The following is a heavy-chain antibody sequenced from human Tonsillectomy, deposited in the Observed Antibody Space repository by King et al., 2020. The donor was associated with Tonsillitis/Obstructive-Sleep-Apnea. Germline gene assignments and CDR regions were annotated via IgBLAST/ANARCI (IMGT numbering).Heavy chain of an antibody. V-gene: IGHV5-51*01. CDR1: GYGFTSYW. D-gene: IGHD2-2*01. CDR2: IYPGDSDT. Sequence: EEQLVQSGAEVKKPGESLKISCEGSGYGFTSYWIGWVRQMPGKGLEWMGFIYPGDSDTRYSPSFQGQVAISADKSISTAYLQWSSLKASDTAMYYCARLGGFCTSTSCSYYYFYYMDVWGKGTTVTVSS. CDR3: ARLGGFCTSTSCSYYYFYYMDV. J-gene: IGHJ6*03.